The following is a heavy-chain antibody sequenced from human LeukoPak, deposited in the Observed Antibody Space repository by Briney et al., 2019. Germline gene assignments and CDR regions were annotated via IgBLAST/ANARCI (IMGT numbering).Heavy chain of an antibody. V-gene: IGHV4-59*01. Sequence: SETLSLTCTVSGGSISSYYWSWIRQPPGKGLEWIGYIYYSGSTNYNPSLKSRVTISVDTSKNQSSLKLSSVTAADTAVYYCARGRGYYGSGSYLGYYYYMDVWGKGTTVTISS. CDR2: IYYSGST. J-gene: IGHJ6*03. CDR1: GGSISSYY. D-gene: IGHD3-10*01. CDR3: ARGRGYYGSGSYLGYYYYMDV.